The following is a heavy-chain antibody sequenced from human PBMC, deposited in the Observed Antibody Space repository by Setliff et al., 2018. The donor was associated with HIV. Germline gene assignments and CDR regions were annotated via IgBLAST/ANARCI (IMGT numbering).Heavy chain of an antibody. D-gene: IGHD3-10*01. J-gene: IGHJ4*02. CDR1: GGSINSGSINSSSFY. CDR3: ARPALGIGGGSRFDN. V-gene: IGHV4-39*01. CDR2: IYYSGST. Sequence: PSETLSLTCSVSGGSINSGSINSSSFYWGWIRQPPGKGLEWIGSIYYSGSTNYNPSLKSRVTISVDTSKNQFSLKLSSVTAADTAVYYCARPALGIGGGSRFDNWGQGTRVTVSS.